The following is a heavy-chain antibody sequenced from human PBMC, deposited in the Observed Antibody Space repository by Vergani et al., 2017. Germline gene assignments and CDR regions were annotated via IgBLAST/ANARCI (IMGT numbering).Heavy chain of an antibody. D-gene: IGHD4-11*01. Sequence: QVQLQQWGGGLLKPSETLSLTCVVNGGSFTSYHWTWIRQSPGEGLEWVGDIDHTGRPDYNPSLKSRLTMSVYKSQNQFSLTLNSGTATDTAIYFCARVNTETNGHLYYYYYMDVWGQGTAVTVS. CDR2: IDHTGRP. CDR1: GGSFTSYH. J-gene: IGHJ6*03. CDR3: ARVNTETNGHLYYYYYMDV. V-gene: IGHV4-34*01.